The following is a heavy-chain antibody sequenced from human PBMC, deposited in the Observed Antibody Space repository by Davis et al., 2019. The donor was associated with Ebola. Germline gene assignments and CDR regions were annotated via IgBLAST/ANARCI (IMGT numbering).Heavy chain of an antibody. CDR2: IYYSGST. CDR1: GGSISSGGYY. D-gene: IGHD3-16*01. V-gene: IGHV4-61*08. CDR3: ARFGGVDFYALDV. Sequence: SETLSLTCTVSGGSISSGGYYWSWIRQHPGKGLEWIGYIYYSGSTHYNPSLKSRVTISVDTSKNQFSLKLNSVTAADTAVYYCARFGGVDFYALDVWGQGTTVTVSS. J-gene: IGHJ6*02.